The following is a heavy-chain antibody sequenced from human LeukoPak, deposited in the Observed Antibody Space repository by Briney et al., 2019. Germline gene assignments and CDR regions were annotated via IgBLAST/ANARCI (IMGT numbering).Heavy chain of an antibody. CDR1: GGSISSYY. D-gene: IGHD5-24*01. CDR3: ARTEMATISEAFDI. V-gene: IGHV4-59*01. CDR2: IYYSGST. Sequence: SETLSLTCTVSGGSISSYYWSWIRQPPGKGLEWIGYIYYSGSTNYNPSLKSRVTISVDTSKNQFSLKLSSVTAADTAVYYCARTEMATISEAFDIWGQGAMVTVSS. J-gene: IGHJ3*02.